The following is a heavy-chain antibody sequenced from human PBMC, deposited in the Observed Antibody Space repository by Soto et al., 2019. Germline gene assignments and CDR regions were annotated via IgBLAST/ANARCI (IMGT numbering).Heavy chain of an antibody. J-gene: IGHJ4*02. Sequence: PSETLSLTCAVSGGSISSGGYSWSWIRQPPGKGLEWIGYIYHSGSTYYNPSLKSRVTISVDRSKNQFSLKLSSVTAADTAVYYCARAAKYSSGYYYVIDYWGQGTLVTVSS. CDR3: ARAAKYSSGYYYVIDY. CDR1: GGSISSGGYS. CDR2: IYHSGST. V-gene: IGHV4-30-2*01. D-gene: IGHD3-22*01.